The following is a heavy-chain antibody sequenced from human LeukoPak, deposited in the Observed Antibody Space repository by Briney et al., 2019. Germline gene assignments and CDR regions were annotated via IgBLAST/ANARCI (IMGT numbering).Heavy chain of an antibody. V-gene: IGHV3-33*06. CDR2: IWYDGSNK. CDR1: GFTFSSYG. Sequence: GGSLRLSCAASGFTFSSYGMHWVRQAPGKGLEWVAVIWYDGSNKYYADSVKGRFTISRDNSKNTLYLQMNSLRAEDTALYYCAKGVGIAAAGTLVYWGQGTLVTVSS. D-gene: IGHD6-13*01. J-gene: IGHJ4*02. CDR3: AKGVGIAAAGTLVY.